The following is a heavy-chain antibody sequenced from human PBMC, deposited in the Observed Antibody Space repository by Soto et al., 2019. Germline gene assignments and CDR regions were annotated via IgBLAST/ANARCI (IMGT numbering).Heavy chain of an antibody. CDR1: GYTFTGYF. D-gene: IGHD2-8*01. V-gene: IGHV1-2*04. Sequence: ASVKVSCKASGYTFTGYFLHWVRQAPGQGLEWMGWINPNSGGTNYAQKFQGWVTMTRDTSISTAYMELSRLRSDDTAVYYCARGSEVPIVLMVYAMEYYFDYWGQGTLVTAPQ. CDR2: INPNSGGT. CDR3: ARGSEVPIVLMVYAMEYYFDY. J-gene: IGHJ4*02.